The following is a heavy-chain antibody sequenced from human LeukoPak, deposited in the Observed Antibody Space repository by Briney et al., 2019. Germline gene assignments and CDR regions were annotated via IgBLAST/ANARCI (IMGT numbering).Heavy chain of an antibody. J-gene: IGHJ6*03. V-gene: IGHV1-69*05. CDR2: IIPIFGTA. CDR3: ARNIRDCSSTSCRRPDYCYYMDV. CDR1: GGTFSSYA. Sequence: ASVKVSCKASGGTFSSYAISWVRQAPGQGLEWMGGIIPIFGTANYAQKFQGRVTITTDESTSTAYMELSSLRSEDTAVYYCARNIRDCSSTSCRRPDYCYYMDVWGKGTTVTVSS. D-gene: IGHD2-2*01.